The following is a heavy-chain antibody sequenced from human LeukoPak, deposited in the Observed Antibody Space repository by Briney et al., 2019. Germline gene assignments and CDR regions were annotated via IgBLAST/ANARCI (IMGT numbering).Heavy chain of an antibody. CDR1: GFTFSNYE. CDR3: ARDYGGSSPFDY. D-gene: IGHD4-23*01. Sequence: GGSLRLSCPASGFTFSNYEMHWVRQAPGKGLEWVSYISSSGSDIYYADSVKGRFTISRDNAKNSLYLHMNSLRAEDTAVYYCARDYGGSSPFDYWGQGTLVTVSS. J-gene: IGHJ4*02. CDR2: ISSSGSDI. V-gene: IGHV3-48*03.